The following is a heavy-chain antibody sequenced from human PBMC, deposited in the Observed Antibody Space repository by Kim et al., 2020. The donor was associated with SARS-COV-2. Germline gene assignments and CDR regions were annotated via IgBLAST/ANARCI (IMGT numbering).Heavy chain of an antibody. CDR2: ISYDGSNK. CDR3: ASTDGSGSYYTFYGFDY. V-gene: IGHV3-30*04. Sequence: GGSLRLSCAASGFTFSSYAMHWVRQAPGKGLEWVAVISYDGSNKYYADSVKGRFTISRDNSKNTLYLQMNSLRAEDTAVYYCASTDGSGSYYTFYGFDYWGQGTLVTVSS. CDR1: GFTFSSYA. J-gene: IGHJ4*02. D-gene: IGHD3-10*01.